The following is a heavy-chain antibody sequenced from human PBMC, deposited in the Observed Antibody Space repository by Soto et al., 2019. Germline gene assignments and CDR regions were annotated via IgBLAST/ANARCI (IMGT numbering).Heavy chain of an antibody. CDR3: ARVTAHLPDY. V-gene: IGHV3-48*03. Sequence: EVQLVESGGGLVQPGGSLRLSCAASGFTFSSYEMNWVHQAPGKGLEWVSYISSSGSTIYYADSVKGRFTISRDNAKNSLYLQMNSLRAEDTAVYYCARVTAHLPDYWGQGTLVTVSS. CDR2: ISSSGSTI. CDR1: GFTFSSYE. J-gene: IGHJ4*02. D-gene: IGHD5-18*01.